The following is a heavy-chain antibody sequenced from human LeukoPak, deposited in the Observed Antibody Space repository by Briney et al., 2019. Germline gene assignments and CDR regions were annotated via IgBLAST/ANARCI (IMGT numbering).Heavy chain of an antibody. J-gene: IGHJ6*02. Sequence: ASVKVSCKASGYTFTSYDINWVRQATGQGLEWMGWMNPNSGNTGLAQKFQGRVTLTRDTSLSTAYMELSNLRSDDTAVYYCARDEVVAAPNYFGMVVWGQGTTVSVSS. CDR1: GYTFTSYD. D-gene: IGHD2-15*01. CDR2: MNPNSGNT. CDR3: ARDEVVAAPNYFGMVV. V-gene: IGHV1-8*01.